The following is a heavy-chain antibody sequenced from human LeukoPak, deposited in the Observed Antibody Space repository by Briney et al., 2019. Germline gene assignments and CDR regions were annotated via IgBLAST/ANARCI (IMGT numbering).Heavy chain of an antibody. V-gene: IGHV1-3*01. Sequence: GASVKVSCKASGYTFTSYAMHWVRQAPGQRLEWMGWINAGNGNTKYSQKFQGRVTITRDTSASTAYMELSSLRSEDTAVYYCARDREPLVYYYDSSGFPGDYWGQGTLVTVSS. D-gene: IGHD3-22*01. CDR2: INAGNGNT. CDR3: ARDREPLVYYYDSSGFPGDY. J-gene: IGHJ4*02. CDR1: GYTFTSYA.